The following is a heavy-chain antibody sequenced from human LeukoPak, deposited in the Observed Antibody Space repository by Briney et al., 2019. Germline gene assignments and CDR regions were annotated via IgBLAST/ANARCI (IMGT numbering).Heavy chain of an antibody. V-gene: IGHV4-39*01. CDR3: ARHLGSGRYYFDY. D-gene: IGHD6-19*01. J-gene: IGHJ4*02. CDR2: IYYSGST. CDR1: GGSISSSSYY. Sequence: PSETLSLTCTVSGGSISSSSYYWGWIRQPPGKGLEWIGSIYYSGSTYYNPSLKSRVTISVDTSKNQFSLKLSSVTAADTAVYYCARHLGSGRYYFDYWGQGTLVTVSS.